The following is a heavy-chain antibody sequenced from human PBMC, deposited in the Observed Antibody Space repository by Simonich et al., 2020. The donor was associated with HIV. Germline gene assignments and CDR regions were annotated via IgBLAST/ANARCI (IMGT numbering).Heavy chain of an antibody. CDR2: IYYSGST. V-gene: IGHV4-39*01. Sequence: QLQLQESGPGLVKPSETLSLTCTVSGGSISSSSYYWGWIRQPPGKGLEWIGSIYYSGSTYYNPSLKSRVTISVDTSKNQFSLKRSSVTAADTAVYYCARLTGTTPGGVDYWGQGTLVTVSS. CDR3: ARLTGTTPGGVDY. J-gene: IGHJ4*02. D-gene: IGHD1-20*01. CDR1: GGSISSSSYY.